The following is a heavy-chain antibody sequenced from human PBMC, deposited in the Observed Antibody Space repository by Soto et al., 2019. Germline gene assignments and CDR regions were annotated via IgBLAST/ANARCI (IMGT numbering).Heavy chain of an antibody. CDR2: IYHNGRT. CDR3: ARGTLIGSSTRNWFDP. V-gene: IGHV4-4*02. CDR1: GIPISSYDW. Sequence: QVHLEESGPGLVRPSGTLALICNVSGIPISSYDWWTWVRQTPGKGMEWIGEIYHNGRTNYNPSLKSRVSLSVDKSKNQFSQNLQSLTAADTAVYYCARGTLIGSSTRNWFDPWGPGTQVTVSS. J-gene: IGHJ5*02. D-gene: IGHD3-10*01.